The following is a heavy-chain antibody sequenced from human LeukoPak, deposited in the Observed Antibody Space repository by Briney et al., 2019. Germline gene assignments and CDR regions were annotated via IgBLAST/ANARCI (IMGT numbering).Heavy chain of an antibody. CDR1: GFTFSSYW. Sequence: GGSLRLSCAASGFTFSSYWMSWVRQAPGKGLVWVSRINSDGSSTSYADSVKGRFTISRDNAKNTLYLQMNSLRAEDTAVYYCARGGLYYDYVRGSYRPTNWFDPWGQGTLVTVSS. D-gene: IGHD3-16*02. J-gene: IGHJ5*02. CDR3: ARGGLYYDYVRGSYRPTNWFDP. V-gene: IGHV3-74*01. CDR2: INSDGSST.